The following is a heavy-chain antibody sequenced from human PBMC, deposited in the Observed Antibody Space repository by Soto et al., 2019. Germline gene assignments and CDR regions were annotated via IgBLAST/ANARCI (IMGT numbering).Heavy chain of an antibody. D-gene: IGHD6-19*01. J-gene: IGHJ4*02. Sequence: PGGSLRLSCAASGFTFSSYGMHWVRQAPGKGLEWVAVIWYDGSNKYYADSVKGRFTISRDNSKNTLYLQMNSLRAEDTAVYYCAREDSSGWYPYFDYWGQGTLVTVSS. CDR2: IWYDGSNK. CDR1: GFTFSSYG. V-gene: IGHV3-33*01. CDR3: AREDSSGWYPYFDY.